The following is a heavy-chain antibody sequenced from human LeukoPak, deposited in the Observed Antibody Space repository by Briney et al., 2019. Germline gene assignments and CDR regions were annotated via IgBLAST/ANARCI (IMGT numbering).Heavy chain of an antibody. CDR2: IYTSGST. J-gene: IGHJ6*03. CDR3: ARDLITGTTLWDDYYYYYMDV. V-gene: IGHV4-4*07. Sequence: SETLSLTCTVSGGSISSYYWSWIRQPAGKGLEWIGRIYTSGSTNYNPSLKSRVTMSVDTSKNQFSLKLSSVTAADTAVYYCARDLITGTTLWDDYYYYYMDVWGKGTTVTVSS. D-gene: IGHD1-7*01. CDR1: GGSISSYY.